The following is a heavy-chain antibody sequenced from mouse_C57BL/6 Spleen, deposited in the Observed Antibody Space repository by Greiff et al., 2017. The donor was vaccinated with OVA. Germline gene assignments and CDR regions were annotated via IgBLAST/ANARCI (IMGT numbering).Heavy chain of an antibody. D-gene: IGHD1-1*01. CDR1: GFSLTSYG. Sequence: QVQLKESGPGLVAPSQSLPITCTVSGFSLTSYGVHWVRQPPGKGLEWLVVIWSDGSTTYNSALISRLSISKDNAKSQVFLKMNSLQTDDTAMYYCARHYYGSSYWYFGGWGTGTTVTVSS. CDR2: IWSDGST. J-gene: IGHJ1*03. V-gene: IGHV2-6-1*01. CDR3: ARHYYGSSYWYFGG.